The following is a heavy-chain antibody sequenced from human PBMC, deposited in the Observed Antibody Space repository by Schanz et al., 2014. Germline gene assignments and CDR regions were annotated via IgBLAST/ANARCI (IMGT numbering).Heavy chain of an antibody. CDR1: GFAVDNYY. D-gene: IGHD3-22*01. Sequence: EVQLVASGGGLVQPGGSLRLSCAASGFAVDNYYMSCVRQAPGRGLEWVSIIFTDGRTYYADSVKGRFTISRDSSKNTLFLQMNSLRVEDSAIYYCAKDISDTSGKDDYWGQGTLVTVSS. CDR3: AKDISDTSGKDDY. V-gene: IGHV3-53*01. J-gene: IGHJ4*02. CDR2: IFTDGRT.